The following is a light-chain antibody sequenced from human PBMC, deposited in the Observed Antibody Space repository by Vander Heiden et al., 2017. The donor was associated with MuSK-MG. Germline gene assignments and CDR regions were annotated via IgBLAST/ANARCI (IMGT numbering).Light chain of an antibody. J-gene: IGLJ2*01. CDR3: AAWDDTLDGPV. V-gene: IGLV1-44*01. CDR2: NDK. Sequence: QSALTQPPSASGTPGQRVTISCSGSTSNIRNNAVNWYQQFPGTAPRLLMENDKQRPSGVPDRFSGSRSGSSASLAISGLRSEDEADYFCAAWDDTLDGPVFGGGTKLTVL. CDR1: TSNIRNNA.